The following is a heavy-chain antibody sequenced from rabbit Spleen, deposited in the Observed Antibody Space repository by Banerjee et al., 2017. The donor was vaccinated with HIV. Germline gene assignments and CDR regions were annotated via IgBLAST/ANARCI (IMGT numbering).Heavy chain of an antibody. CDR1: GFSFSSSYW. D-gene: IGHD1-1*01. CDR2: ISTGSGST. Sequence: QEQLVESGGGLVQPEGSLKLSCTASGFSFSSSYWICWVRQAPGKGLEWITCISTGSGSTYYASWAKGRFTISKTSSTTVTLQMTSLTAADTATYFCARDTATSFSSYGMDLWGQGTLVTVS. CDR3: ARDTATSFSSYGMDL. V-gene: IGHV1S45*01. J-gene: IGHJ6*01.